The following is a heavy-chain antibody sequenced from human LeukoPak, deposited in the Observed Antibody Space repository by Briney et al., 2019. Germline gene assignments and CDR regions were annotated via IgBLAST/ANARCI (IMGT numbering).Heavy chain of an antibody. D-gene: IGHD4-17*01. CDR3: ARVSLSGDYRVDY. CDR2: IYYSGST. J-gene: IGHJ4*02. V-gene: IGHV4-31*03. CDR1: GGSISSGGYY. Sequence: SETLSLTCTVSGGSISSGGYYWSWIRQHPGKCLEWIGYIYYSGSTYYNPSLKSRVTISVDTSKNQFSLKLSSVTAADTAVYYCARVSLSGDYRVDYSGQGTLVTVSS.